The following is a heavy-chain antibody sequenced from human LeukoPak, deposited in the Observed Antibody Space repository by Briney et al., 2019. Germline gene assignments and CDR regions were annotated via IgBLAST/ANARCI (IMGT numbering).Heavy chain of an antibody. V-gene: IGHV3-23*01. CDR1: GFIFSSYA. D-gene: IGHD5-18*01. Sequence: GGSLRLSCAGSGFIFSSYAMSWVRQAPGKGLEWVSAISGSGTTTYYADSVKGRFTISRDNSKNTLYLQMNSLRAEDTAVYYCAKSRGIQLWFIAYWGQGTLATVSS. J-gene: IGHJ4*02. CDR3: AKSRGIQLWFIAY. CDR2: ISGSGTTT.